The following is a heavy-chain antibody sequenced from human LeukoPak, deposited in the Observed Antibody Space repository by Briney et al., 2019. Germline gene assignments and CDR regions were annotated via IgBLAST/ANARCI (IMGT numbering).Heavy chain of an antibody. Sequence: PSQTLSLTCAVSGGSISSGGYSWSWVRQPPGKGLECNGYIYHSGSTYYNPSLKSRVTISVDRSKRQFSLKLGSVTAADTAVYYCAQYYYGMDVWGQGTTVTVSS. CDR1: GGSISSGGYS. V-gene: IGHV4-30-2*01. CDR3: AQYYYGMDV. CDR2: IYHSGST. J-gene: IGHJ6*02.